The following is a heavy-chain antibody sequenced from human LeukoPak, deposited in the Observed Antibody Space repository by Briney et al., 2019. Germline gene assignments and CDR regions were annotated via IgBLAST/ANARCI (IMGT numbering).Heavy chain of an antibody. J-gene: IGHJ4*02. CDR3: ARSFRRIVVVPAAMKLDY. CDR2: MNPNSGNT. V-gene: IGHV1-8*03. D-gene: IGHD2-2*01. CDR1: GYTFTGYD. Sequence: GASVKVSCKASGYTFTGYDINWVRQATGQGLEWMGWMNPNSGNTGYAQKFQGRVTITRNTSISTAYMELSSLRSEDTAVYYCARSFRRIVVVPAAMKLDYWGQGTLVTVSS.